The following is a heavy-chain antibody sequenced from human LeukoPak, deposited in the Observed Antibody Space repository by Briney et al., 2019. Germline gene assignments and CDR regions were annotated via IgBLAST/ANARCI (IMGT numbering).Heavy chain of an antibody. D-gene: IGHD2-21*01. J-gene: IGHJ4*02. V-gene: IGHV3-48*01. CDR3: AKVIYSRAGYY. CDR1: GFTFSSYS. Sequence: GGSLRLSCVASGFTFSSYSMNWVRQASGKGLDWISYISSSSDTIYYADSVKGRFAISRDTSKNSLYLQMNSLRAEDTAVYYCAKVIYSRAGYYWGQGTLVTVSS. CDR2: ISSSSDTI.